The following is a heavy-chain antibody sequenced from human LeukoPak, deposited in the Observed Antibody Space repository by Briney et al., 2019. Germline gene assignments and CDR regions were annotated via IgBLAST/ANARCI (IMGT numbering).Heavy chain of an antibody. CDR2: ISGSGGST. CDR1: GFTFSSYA. D-gene: IGHD6-13*01. CDR3: ATPQGSSWYRCFQH. V-gene: IGHV3-23*01. J-gene: IGHJ1*01. Sequence: GGSLRLSCAASGFTFSSYAMSWVRQAPGKGLEWVSAISGSGGSTYYADSVKGRFTISRDNSKNTLYLQMNSLRAEDTAVYYCATPQGSSWYRCFQHWGQGTLVTVSS.